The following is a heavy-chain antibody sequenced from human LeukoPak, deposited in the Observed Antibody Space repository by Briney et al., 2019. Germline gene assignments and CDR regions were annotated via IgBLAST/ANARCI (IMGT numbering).Heavy chain of an antibody. D-gene: IGHD2-2*01. CDR3: SGGYCSSTSCPNFDY. CDR2: ISVYNGNT. V-gene: IGHV1-18*01. Sequence: GSSVKVSCKASGGTFSSYAISWVRQAPGQGLEWMGWISVYNGNTNYAQKFQGRVTMTTDTSTSAAYMELRSLRSEDTAVYYCSGGYCSSTSCPNFDYWGQGTLVTVSS. J-gene: IGHJ4*02. CDR1: GGTFSSYA.